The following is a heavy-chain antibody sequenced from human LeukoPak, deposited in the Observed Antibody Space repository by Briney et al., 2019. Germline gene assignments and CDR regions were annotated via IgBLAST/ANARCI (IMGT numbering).Heavy chain of an antibody. J-gene: IGHJ3*02. CDR2: IIPIFGTA. CDR1: GGTFSSYA. V-gene: IGHV1-69*05. D-gene: IGHD2/OR15-2a*01. CDR3: ARDRVRRSTTGGAFDI. Sequence: ASVKVSCKASGGTFSSYAISWVRQAPGQGLEWMGGIIPIFGTANYAQKFQGRVTMTTDTSTSTAYMELRSLKSDDTAMYYCARDRVRRSTTGGAFDIWGQGTMTVSS.